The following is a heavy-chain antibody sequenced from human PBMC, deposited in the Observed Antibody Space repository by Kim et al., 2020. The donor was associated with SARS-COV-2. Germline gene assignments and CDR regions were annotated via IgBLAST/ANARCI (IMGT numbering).Heavy chain of an antibody. CDR2: ISSSSSYI. CDR3: ARDPTAAAGTY. D-gene: IGHD6-13*01. Sequence: GGSLRLSCAASGFTFSSYSMNWVRQAPGKGLEWVSSISSSSSYIYYADSVKGRFTISRDNAKNSLYLQMNSLRAEDTAVYYCARDPTAAAGTYWGQGTLVTVSS. CDR1: GFTFSSYS. J-gene: IGHJ4*02. V-gene: IGHV3-21*01.